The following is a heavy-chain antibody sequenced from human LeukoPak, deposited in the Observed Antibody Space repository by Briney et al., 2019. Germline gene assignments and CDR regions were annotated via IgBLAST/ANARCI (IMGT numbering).Heavy chain of an antibody. CDR1: GFTFSSYW. CDR2: IKSDGST. D-gene: IGHD3-22*01. J-gene: IGHJ1*01. Sequence: QAGGSLRLSCAASGFTFSSYWMHWVRQAPGKGLVWVSRIKSDGSTNYADSVKGRFTISSDNAKNTVSLQMNSLRAEDTGVYYCARAPSEIGGYYPEYFRHWGQGTLVTVSS. V-gene: IGHV3-74*01. CDR3: ARAPSEIGGYYPEYFRH.